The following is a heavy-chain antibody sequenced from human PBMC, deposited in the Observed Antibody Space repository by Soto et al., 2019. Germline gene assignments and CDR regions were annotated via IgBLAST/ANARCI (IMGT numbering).Heavy chain of an antibody. CDR1: GGTFSSYA. Sequence: GASVKVSCKASGGTFSSYAISWVRQAPGQGLEWMGGIIPIFGTANYAQKFQGRVTITADKSTSTAYMELSSLRSEDTAVYYCARGTMVAYYYYGMDVWGQGTTVTVSS. V-gene: IGHV1-69*06. D-gene: IGHD3-10*01. CDR3: ARGTMVAYYYYGMDV. CDR2: IIPIFGTA. J-gene: IGHJ6*02.